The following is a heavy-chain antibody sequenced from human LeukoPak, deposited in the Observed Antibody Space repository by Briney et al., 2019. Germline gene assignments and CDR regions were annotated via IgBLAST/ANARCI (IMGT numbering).Heavy chain of an antibody. CDR2: ISGSGDST. CDR1: GFTFSSYG. D-gene: IGHD3-10*01. Sequence: GGTLRLSCAASGFTFSSYGMSWVRQAPGKGLEWVSAISGSGDSTYYADSVKGRFTISRDNSKNTLYLQMNSLRAEDTAVYYCAKDRGIISDYWGQGTQVTVSS. CDR3: AKDRGIISDY. J-gene: IGHJ4*02. V-gene: IGHV3-23*01.